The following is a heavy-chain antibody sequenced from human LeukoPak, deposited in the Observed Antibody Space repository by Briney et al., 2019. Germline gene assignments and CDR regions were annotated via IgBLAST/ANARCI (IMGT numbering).Heavy chain of an antibody. Sequence: PGGSLRLSCAASGFTFSSYGMHWVRQAPGKGLEWVAVIWYDGSNKYYADSVKGRFTISRDNSKNTLYLQMSSLRAEDTAVYYCARDRAYYDSSGYLDYWGQGTLVTVSS. V-gene: IGHV3-33*01. CDR3: ARDRAYYDSSGYLDY. CDR2: IWYDGSNK. CDR1: GFTFSSYG. D-gene: IGHD3-22*01. J-gene: IGHJ4*02.